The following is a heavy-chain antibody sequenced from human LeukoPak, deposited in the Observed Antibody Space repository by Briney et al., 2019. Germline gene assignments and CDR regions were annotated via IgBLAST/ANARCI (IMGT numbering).Heavy chain of an antibody. V-gene: IGHV3-7*01. CDR2: IKQDGSEK. CDR1: GFTFSSYW. D-gene: IGHD3-22*01. Sequence: PGGSLRLSCAASGFTFSSYWMSWVRQAPGKGLEWVANIKQDGSEKYYVDSVKGRFTISRDNAKNSQYLQMNSLRAEDTAVYYCARATYYYDSSGYYPDAFDIWGQGTMVTVSS. CDR3: ARATYYYDSSGYYPDAFDI. J-gene: IGHJ3*02.